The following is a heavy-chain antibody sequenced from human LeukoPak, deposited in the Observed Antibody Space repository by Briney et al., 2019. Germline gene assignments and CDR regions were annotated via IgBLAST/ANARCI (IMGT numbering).Heavy chain of an antibody. Sequence: ASVKVSCKASGYTFTSYGISWVRQAPGQGLEWMGWISVYNGHTNYAQKFQGRVTMTRDTSISTAYMELSRLRSDDTAVYYCARSPHILTGENFDYWGQGTLVTVSS. CDR3: ARSPHILTGENFDY. V-gene: IGHV1-18*01. CDR1: GYTFTSYG. D-gene: IGHD3-9*01. CDR2: ISVYNGHT. J-gene: IGHJ4*02.